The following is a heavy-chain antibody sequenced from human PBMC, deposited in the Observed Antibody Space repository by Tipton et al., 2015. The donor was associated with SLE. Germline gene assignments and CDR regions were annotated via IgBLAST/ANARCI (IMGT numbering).Heavy chain of an antibody. D-gene: IGHD1-26*01. CDR3: ARGATVGATTFYGMDV. CDR2: IYYSGST. CDR1: GGSISSYY. J-gene: IGHJ6*02. V-gene: IGHV4-59*08. Sequence: TLSLTCTVSGGSISSYYWSWIRQPPGKGLEWIGYIYYSGSTYYNPSLKSRVTISVDTSKNQFSLKLSSVTAADTAVYYCARGATVGATTFYGMDVWGQGTTVTVSS.